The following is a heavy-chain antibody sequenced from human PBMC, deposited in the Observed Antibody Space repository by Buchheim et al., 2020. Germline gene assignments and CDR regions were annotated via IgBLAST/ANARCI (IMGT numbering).Heavy chain of an antibody. V-gene: IGHV3-23*01. Sequence: EVQLLESGGGLVQPGGSLRLSCAASGFTFSSYAMSWVRQAPGKGLEWVSGISGSGGSTYYADSVKGRFTISRDNSKNTLYLKMNSLRADDTAVYYCANRYYDFWSGPQSYFDYWGQGTL. J-gene: IGHJ4*02. CDR3: ANRYYDFWSGPQSYFDY. CDR1: GFTFSSYA. D-gene: IGHD3-3*01. CDR2: ISGSGGST.